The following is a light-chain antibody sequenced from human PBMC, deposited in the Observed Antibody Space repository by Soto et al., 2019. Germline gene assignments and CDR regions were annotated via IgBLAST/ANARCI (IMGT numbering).Light chain of an antibody. Sequence: DIQMTQSPSSLSASVGDRVTITCRASQSVSFWLAWYQQKPGKAPKLLIYKASTLESGVPSRFSGSGSGTYFTLTISSLQPEDFATYYCLQANTFPITFGQGTRLEIK. CDR1: QSVSFW. V-gene: IGKV1-5*03. CDR3: LQANTFPIT. J-gene: IGKJ5*01. CDR2: KAS.